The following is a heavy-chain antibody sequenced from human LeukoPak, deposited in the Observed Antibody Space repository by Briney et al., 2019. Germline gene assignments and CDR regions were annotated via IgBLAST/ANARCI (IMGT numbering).Heavy chain of an antibody. CDR1: GFTFSSYG. CDR2: ISGSGGST. J-gene: IGHJ4*02. CDR3: ARVEGAGYNDY. D-gene: IGHD5-24*01. Sequence: GGSLRLSCAAPGFTFSSYGMSWVRQAPGKGLEWVSAISGSGGSTYYADSVKGRFTISRDNSKNSLYLQMNSLRAEDTALYYCARVEGAGYNDYWGQGTLVTVSS. V-gene: IGHV3-23*01.